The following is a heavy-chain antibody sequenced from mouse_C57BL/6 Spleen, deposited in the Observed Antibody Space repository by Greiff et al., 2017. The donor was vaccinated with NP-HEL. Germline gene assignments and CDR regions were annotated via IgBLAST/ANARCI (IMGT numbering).Heavy chain of an antibody. CDR2: ISDGGSYT. Sequence: EVQVVESGGGLVKPGGSLKLSCAASGFTFSSYAMSWVRQTPEKRLEWVATISDGGSYTYYPDNVKGRFTISRDNAKNNLYMQMSHLKSEDTAMYYCERDYECGRWFAYWGQGTLVTVSA. D-gene: IGHD2-3*01. J-gene: IGHJ3*01. CDR3: ERDYECGRWFAY. CDR1: GFTFSSYA. V-gene: IGHV5-4*01.